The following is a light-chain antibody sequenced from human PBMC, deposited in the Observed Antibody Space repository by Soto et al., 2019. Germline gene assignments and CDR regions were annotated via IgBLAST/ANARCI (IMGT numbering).Light chain of an antibody. CDR3: QQYSASPRT. J-gene: IGKJ1*01. Sequence: IVLTPSPGTLSFSPLDRSTLSVGASQTVTGNYLAWYHQKPGQAPRLLIHSASSRATGIPDRFSASGTGTDFTLTISRLEPEDFAVYYCQQYSASPRTFGQGTKVDIK. V-gene: IGKV3-20*01. CDR1: QTVTGNY. CDR2: SAS.